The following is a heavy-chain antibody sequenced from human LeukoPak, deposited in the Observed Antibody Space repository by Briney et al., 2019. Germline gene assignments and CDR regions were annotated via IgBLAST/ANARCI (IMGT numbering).Heavy chain of an antibody. CDR3: ARASDDYGDLPFDY. CDR1: GFTFSNAW. J-gene: IGHJ4*02. D-gene: IGHD4-17*01. V-gene: IGHV3-66*01. Sequence: GGSLRLSCAASGFTFSNAWMSWVRQAPGKGLEWVSVIYSGGSTYYADSVKGRFTISRDNSKNTLYLQMNSLRAEDTAVYYCARASDDYGDLPFDYWGQGTLVTVSS. CDR2: IYSGGST.